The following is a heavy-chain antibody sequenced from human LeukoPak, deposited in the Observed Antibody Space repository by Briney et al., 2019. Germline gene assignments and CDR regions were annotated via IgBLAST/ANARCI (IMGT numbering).Heavy chain of an antibody. D-gene: IGHD3-9*01. Sequence: GESLKISCKVSGYNFNNYWIAWVRQMPGKGLEWMGRIDPSDSYTNYSPSFQGHVTISADKSISTAYLQWSSLKASDTAMYYCANYYDILTGYYNWGQGTLVTVSS. V-gene: IGHV5-10-1*01. J-gene: IGHJ4*02. CDR2: IDPSDSYT. CDR3: ANYYDILTGYYN. CDR1: GYNFNNYW.